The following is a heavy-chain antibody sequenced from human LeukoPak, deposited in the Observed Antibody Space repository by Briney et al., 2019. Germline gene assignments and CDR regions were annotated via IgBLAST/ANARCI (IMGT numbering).Heavy chain of an antibody. D-gene: IGHD6-13*01. V-gene: IGHV3-74*01. Sequence: GGSLRLSCAASGFTFSSYWMHSVRQAPGKGLVCVSRIKSDGSITSYADSVKGRFTVSRDNAKNTLYLQMNSLRAEDTAVFYCARATAAAGLFDYWGQGTLVTVSS. CDR1: GFTFSSYW. CDR2: IKSDGSIT. J-gene: IGHJ4*02. CDR3: ARATAAAGLFDY.